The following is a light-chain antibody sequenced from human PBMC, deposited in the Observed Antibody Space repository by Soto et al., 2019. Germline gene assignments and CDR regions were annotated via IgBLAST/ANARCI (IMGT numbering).Light chain of an antibody. J-gene: IGKJ5*01. CDR2: GAS. V-gene: IGKV3-11*01. CDR3: QQYNNWPIT. Sequence: EIVLTQSPATLSLSPGEGATLSCRASQSVKTFLVWYQQRPGQAPRLLISGASTGATGIPARFSGSGSGTDFTLTISRLEPEDFAVYYCQQYNNWPITFGQGTRLEIK. CDR1: QSVKTF.